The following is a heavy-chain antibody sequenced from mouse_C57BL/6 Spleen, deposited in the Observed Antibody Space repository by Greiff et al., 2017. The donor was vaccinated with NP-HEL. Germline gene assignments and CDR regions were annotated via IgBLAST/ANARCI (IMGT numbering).Heavy chain of an antibody. CDR1: GYTFTSYW. CDR2: IDPSDSYT. Sequence: QVQLQQPGAELVMPGASVKLSCKASGYTFTSYWMHWVKQRPGQGLEWIGEIDPSDSYTNYNQKFKGKSTLTVDKSSSTAYMQLSSLTSEDSAVYYSSVVKYYAMEDRGEGTSVTASS. J-gene: IGHJ4*01. CDR3: SVVKYYAMED. V-gene: IGHV1-69*01. D-gene: IGHD2-13*01.